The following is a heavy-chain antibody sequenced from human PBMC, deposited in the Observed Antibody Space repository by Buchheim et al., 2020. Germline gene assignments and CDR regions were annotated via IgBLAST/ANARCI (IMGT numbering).Heavy chain of an antibody. Sequence: EVQLLESGGGLVQPGGSLRLSCAASGFTFGHYSMNWVRQAPGKGLEWISYISTTGGSTYYADSVKGRFTISRDSAKKSLDLQMNSLTDKDTGIYYCAREADYDILTGFYNYFDCWGQGTL. CDR3: AREADYDILTGFYNYFDC. D-gene: IGHD3-9*01. J-gene: IGHJ4*02. CDR1: GFTFGHYS. CDR2: ISTTGGST. V-gene: IGHV3-48*02.